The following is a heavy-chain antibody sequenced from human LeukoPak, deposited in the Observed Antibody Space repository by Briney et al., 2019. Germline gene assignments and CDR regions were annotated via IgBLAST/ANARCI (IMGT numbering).Heavy chain of an antibody. J-gene: IGHJ4*02. CDR1: GFTFSSYA. CDR3: AKETHLCSGGSCYSFDY. V-gene: IGHV3-23*01. Sequence: AGGSLRLSCPASGFTFSSYAMSWVRQAPGKGLEWVSAISGSGGSTYYADSVKGRFTISRDNSKNTLYLQMNSLRAEDTAVYYCAKETHLCSGGSCYSFDYWGQGTLVTVSS. CDR2: ISGSGGST. D-gene: IGHD2-15*01.